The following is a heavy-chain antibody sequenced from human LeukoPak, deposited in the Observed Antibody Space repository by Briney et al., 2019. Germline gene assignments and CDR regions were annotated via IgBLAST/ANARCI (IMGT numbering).Heavy chain of an antibody. D-gene: IGHD2-2*01. CDR2: IIPIFGTA. CDR1: GGTFSSYA. V-gene: IGHV1-69*13. J-gene: IGHJ5*02. Sequence: SVKVSCKASGGTFSSYAISWVRQAPGQGLEWMGGIIPIFGTANYAQKFQGRVTITADESTSTAYMELSSLRSDDTAVYYCARDHRGSTSCYSCSRWFDPWGQGTLVTVSS. CDR3: ARDHRGSTSCYSCSRWFDP.